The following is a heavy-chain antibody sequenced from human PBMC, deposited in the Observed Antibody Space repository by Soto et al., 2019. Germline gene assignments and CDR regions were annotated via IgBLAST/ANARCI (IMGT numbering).Heavy chain of an antibody. V-gene: IGHV2-5*02. D-gene: IGHD2-15*01. CDR1: GCSFNTTGVG. CDR2: IYWDDDK. Sequence: QITLKESGPTLVKPTQTLTLTCTFSGCSFNTTGVGVGWIRQPPGRPLEWLTIIYWDDDKRYSPSLKSRLTITKDTSKDQVVLTLTNMDPVDTGTYFCAHRAVLCSGGTCYSHPFDSWGQGTLVTVSS. CDR3: AHRAVLCSGGTCYSHPFDS. J-gene: IGHJ4*02.